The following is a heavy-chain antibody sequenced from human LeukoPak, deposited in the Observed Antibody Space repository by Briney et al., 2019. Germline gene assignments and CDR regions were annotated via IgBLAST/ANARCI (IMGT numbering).Heavy chain of an antibody. D-gene: IGHD5-18*01. J-gene: IGHJ4*02. CDR1: GFTFSNYA. Sequence: HPGGSLRLSCAASGFTFSNYAIHWVRQAPGKGLEWVAVISYDGSNKYYADFVKGRFTISRDNSKNTLYLQMNSLRAEDTAVYYCAKGSAYSYDFTRRERTKSRLDYWGQGTLVTVCS. CDR3: AKGSAYSYDFTRRERTKSRLDY. CDR2: ISYDGSNK. V-gene: IGHV3-30*04.